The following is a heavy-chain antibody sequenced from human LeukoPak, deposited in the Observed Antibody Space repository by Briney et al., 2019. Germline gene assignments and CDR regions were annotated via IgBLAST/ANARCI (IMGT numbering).Heavy chain of an antibody. CDR1: GGTFSSYA. J-gene: IGHJ4*02. V-gene: IGHV1-69*13. CDR2: IIPIFGTA. Sequence: GASVKVSCKASGGTFSSYAISWVRQAPGQGLEWMGGIIPIFGTANYAQKFQGRVTITADESTSTAYMELSSLRSEDTAVYYCASSKAPIVPAARGGIAAAPFCFDYWGQGTLVTVSS. CDR3: ASSKAPIVPAARGGIAAAPFCFDY. D-gene: IGHD2-2*01.